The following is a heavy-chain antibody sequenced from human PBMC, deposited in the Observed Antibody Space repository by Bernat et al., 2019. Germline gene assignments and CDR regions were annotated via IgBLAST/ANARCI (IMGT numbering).Heavy chain of an antibody. Sequence: VQLVESGGGVVQPGRSLRLSCAASGFTFSSYGMHWVRQAPGKGLEWVAVIWYDGSNKYYADSVKGRFTISRDNSKNTLYLQMNSLRAEDTAVYYCARDEFAFDIWGQGTMVTVSS. CDR2: IWYDGSNK. D-gene: IGHD3-10*01. J-gene: IGHJ3*02. CDR3: ARDEFAFDI. CDR1: GFTFSSYG. V-gene: IGHV3-33*01.